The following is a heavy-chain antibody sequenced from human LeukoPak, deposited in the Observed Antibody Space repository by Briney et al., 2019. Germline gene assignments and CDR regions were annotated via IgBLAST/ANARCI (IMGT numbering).Heavy chain of an antibody. V-gene: IGHV1-2*02. D-gene: IGHD2-15*01. CDR3: ARGPLEFCSGGSCYSGRNWLDP. CDR2: INPKSGDT. J-gene: IGHJ5*02. Sequence: VASVKVSCKASGYTFTSYGISWVRQAPGQGLEWMGWINPKSGDTKYSQKFQGRITMTRDTSISTAYMELRRLRFDDTAVYYCARGPLEFCSGGSCYSGRNWLDPWGQGILVTVSS. CDR1: GYTFTSYG.